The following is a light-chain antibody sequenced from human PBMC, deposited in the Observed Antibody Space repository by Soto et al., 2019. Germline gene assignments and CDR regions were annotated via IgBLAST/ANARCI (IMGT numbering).Light chain of an antibody. CDR1: ESVGKY. Sequence: EIVMTQSPATLSLSPGERATLSFTASESVGKYLVWYQQKPGQAPRLLIYGTSTRATGIPDRFSGSGSGTDFTLIISRLEPEDFAVYYCQQYGSSRTFGQGTKVDIK. CDR2: GTS. CDR3: QQYGSSRT. V-gene: IGKV3-20*01. J-gene: IGKJ1*01.